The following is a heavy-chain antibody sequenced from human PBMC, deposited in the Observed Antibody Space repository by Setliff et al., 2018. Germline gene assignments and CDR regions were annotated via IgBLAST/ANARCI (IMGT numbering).Heavy chain of an antibody. Sequence: PGGSLRLSCAASGFSFSTYAMHWVRQAPGKGLEWVSGISWNSGSIGYADSVKGRFTISRDNAKNSLYLQMNSLRAEDTALYYCAKTNLDILTGYYFDYWGQGTLVTVSS. D-gene: IGHD3-9*01. V-gene: IGHV3-9*01. CDR3: AKTNLDILTGYYFDY. CDR2: ISWNSGSI. J-gene: IGHJ4*02. CDR1: GFSFSTYA.